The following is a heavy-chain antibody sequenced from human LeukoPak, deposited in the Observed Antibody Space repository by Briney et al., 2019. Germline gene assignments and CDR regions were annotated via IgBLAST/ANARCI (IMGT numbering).Heavy chain of an antibody. CDR2: INSDGSWT. J-gene: IGHJ4*02. Sequence: PGGSLRLSCAASGNYLMHWVRQVPGKGLVWVSHINSDGSWTSYADSVKGRFTISKDNAKNTVYLQMNSLGAEDTAVYYCVSFYETYWGRGTLVTVSS. D-gene: IGHD2/OR15-2a*01. CDR1: GNYL. CDR3: VSFYETY. V-gene: IGHV3-74*01.